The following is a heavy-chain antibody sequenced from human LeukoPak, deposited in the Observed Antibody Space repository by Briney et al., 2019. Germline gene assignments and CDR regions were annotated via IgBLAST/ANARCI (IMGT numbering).Heavy chain of an antibody. CDR1: GYSFTSYW. CDR3: ARLVQKLTRGENWGDYVWGSYRTYFDY. CDR2: IYPGDSDT. Sequence: GESLKISCKGSGYSFTSYWIGWVRQMPGKGLEWMGIIYPGDSDTRYSPSFQGQVTISADKSISTAYLQWSSLKASDTAMYYCARLVQKLTRGENWGDYVWGSYRTYFDYWGQGTLVTVSS. J-gene: IGHJ4*02. D-gene: IGHD3-16*02. V-gene: IGHV5-51*01.